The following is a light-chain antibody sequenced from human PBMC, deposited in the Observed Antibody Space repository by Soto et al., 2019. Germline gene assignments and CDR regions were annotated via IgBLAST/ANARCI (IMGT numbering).Light chain of an antibody. CDR3: QQYGNSPRVT. Sequence: DILLAQTPESLSVSLGKRATITCKASQNLVSDSNTRDHLVWYQQKPGQAPRLFIYGAASRATGIPDRFSGSGSGADFTLTISRLEPEDFATYHCQQYGNSPRVTFGGGTKVDIK. CDR1: QNLVSDSNTRDH. CDR2: GAA. J-gene: IGKJ4*01. V-gene: IGKV3-20*01.